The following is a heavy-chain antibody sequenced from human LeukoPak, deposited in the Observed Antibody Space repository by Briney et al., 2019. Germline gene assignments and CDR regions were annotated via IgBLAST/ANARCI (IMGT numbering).Heavy chain of an antibody. V-gene: IGHV1-2*02. CDR3: ARGTPPYYYDSSGYYWDDCGMDV. CDR2: INPNSGGT. CDR1: GYTFTGYY. J-gene: IGHJ6*02. Sequence: GASVKVSCKASGYTFTGYYMHWVRQAPGQGLEWMGWINPNSGGTNYAQKFQGRVTMTRDTSISTAYMELSRLRSDDTAVYYCARGTPPYYYDSSGYYWDDCGMDVWGQGTTVTVSS. D-gene: IGHD3-22*01.